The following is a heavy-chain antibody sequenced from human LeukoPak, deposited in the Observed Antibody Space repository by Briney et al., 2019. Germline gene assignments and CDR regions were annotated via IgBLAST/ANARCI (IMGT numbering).Heavy chain of an antibody. CDR1: GGTFSSYA. Sequence: GASVKVSCKASGGTFSSYAISWVRQAPGQGLEWMGRIIPILGIANYAQKFQGRVTITADKSTSTAYMELSSLRSEDTAVYYCARTYYYDSSGYPALGGMDVWGQGTTVTVSS. D-gene: IGHD3-22*01. CDR3: ARTYYYDSSGYPALGGMDV. CDR2: IIPILGIA. V-gene: IGHV1-69*04. J-gene: IGHJ6*02.